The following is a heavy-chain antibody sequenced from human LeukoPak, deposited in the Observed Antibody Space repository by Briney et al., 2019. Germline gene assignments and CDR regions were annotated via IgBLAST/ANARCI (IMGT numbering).Heavy chain of an antibody. V-gene: IGHV3-53*01. D-gene: IGHD3-22*01. CDR1: GFTVSSNY. CDR3: ARDPLYYYDSSGYPYYYGMDV. J-gene: IGHJ6*02. Sequence: PGGSLRLSCAASGFTVSSNYMSWVRQAPGKGLEWVSVIYSGGSTYYADSVKGRFTISRDNSKNTLYLQMNSLRAEDTAVYYCARDPLYYYDSSGYPYYYGMDVWGRGTTVTVSS. CDR2: IYSGGST.